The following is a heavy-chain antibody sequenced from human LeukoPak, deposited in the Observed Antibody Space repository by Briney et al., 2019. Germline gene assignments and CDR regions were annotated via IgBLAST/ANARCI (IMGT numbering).Heavy chain of an antibody. CDR1: GGSISSGSYY. V-gene: IGHV4-61*02. Sequence: SQTLSLTCTVSGGSISSGSYYWSWIRQPAGKGLEWIGRIYTSGSTNYNPSLKSRVTISVDTSKNQFSLKLSSVTAAGTAVYYCARDIVVPAAIGGYYYYMDVWGKGTTVTVSS. CDR3: ARDIVVPAAIGGYYYYMDV. J-gene: IGHJ6*03. D-gene: IGHD2-2*01. CDR2: IYTSGST.